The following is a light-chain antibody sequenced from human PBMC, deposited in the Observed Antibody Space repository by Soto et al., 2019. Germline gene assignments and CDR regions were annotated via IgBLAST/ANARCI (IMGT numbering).Light chain of an antibody. CDR3: MQARQIRVE. CDR1: QSLLHSNGYNY. V-gene: IGKV2-28*01. Sequence: DGVMTQFPLSLSVTPGEPASISCRSSQSLLHSNGYNYLDWYVQKPGQSPQLLIYLGSNRASGVPDRFSGSGSGTDFKMKISRVEDDDVGVYYCMQARQIRVEFGQGTKVEIK. J-gene: IGKJ1*01. CDR2: LGS.